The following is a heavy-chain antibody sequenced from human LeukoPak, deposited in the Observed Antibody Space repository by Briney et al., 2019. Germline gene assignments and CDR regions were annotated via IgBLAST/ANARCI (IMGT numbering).Heavy chain of an antibody. CDR1: GGSISSYY. D-gene: IGHD3-10*01. V-gene: IGHV4-59*01. CDR2: IYYSGST. Sequence: SETLSLTCTVSGGSISSYYWSWIRQPPGKGLEWIGYIYYSGSTNYNPSLKSRVTISVDTSKNQFSLKLSSVTAADTAVYYCARGDLTMVRGVISYYFDYWGQGTLVTVSS. J-gene: IGHJ4*02. CDR3: ARGDLTMVRGVISYYFDY.